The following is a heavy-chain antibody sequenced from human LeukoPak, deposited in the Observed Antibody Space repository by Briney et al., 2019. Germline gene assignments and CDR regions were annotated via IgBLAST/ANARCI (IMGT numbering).Heavy chain of an antibody. J-gene: IGHJ5*02. D-gene: IGHD3/OR15-3a*01. Sequence: SETLSLTCTVSGGSISPYYWSWIRQPADKGLEWIARISANGNTDFNPSLESRLTVSVDTSKNQFSLNLFSVTAADTAVYYCARDWTGPTRNWFDPWGQGILVTVSS. V-gene: IGHV4-4*07. CDR2: ISANGNT. CDR1: GGSISPYY. CDR3: ARDWTGPTRNWFDP.